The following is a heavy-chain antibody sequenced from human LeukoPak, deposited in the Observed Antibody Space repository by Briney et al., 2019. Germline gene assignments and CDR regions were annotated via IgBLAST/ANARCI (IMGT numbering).Heavy chain of an antibody. D-gene: IGHD6-13*01. V-gene: IGHV3-33*06. J-gene: IGHJ5*02. Sequence: PGGSLRLSCAASGFTFSSYGMHWVRQAPGKGLEWVAVIWYDGSNKYYADSVKGRFTISRDNSKNTLYLQMNSLRAEDTAVYYCAKPRGGSSWVNWFDPWGQGTLVTVSS. CDR3: AKPRGGSSWVNWFDP. CDR2: IWYDGSNK. CDR1: GFTFSSYG.